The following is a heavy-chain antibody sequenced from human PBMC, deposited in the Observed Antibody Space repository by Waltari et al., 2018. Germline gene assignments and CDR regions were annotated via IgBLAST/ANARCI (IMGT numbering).Heavy chain of an antibody. J-gene: IGHJ4*02. Sequence: QVHLVESGGGGVQPGGSLRLSCAASGFTFSSYGMNWVRQAPGKGLEWVAFIRSDGNNKYYVDSVKGRFTISRDNSKNTLYLQMNSLRAEDTAVYYCAKELSTAWFDFWGQGTLVTVSS. CDR2: IRSDGNNK. CDR3: AKELSTAWFDF. V-gene: IGHV3-30*02. D-gene: IGHD2-21*02. CDR1: GFTFSSYG.